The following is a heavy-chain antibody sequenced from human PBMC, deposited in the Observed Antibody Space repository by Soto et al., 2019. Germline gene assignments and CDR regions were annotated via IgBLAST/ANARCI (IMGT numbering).Heavy chain of an antibody. CDR3: ARVRDDSSGYQALGMDV. J-gene: IGHJ6*02. D-gene: IGHD3-22*01. Sequence: ASVKVSCKASGYTFTSYGISWVRQAPGQGLEWMGWISAYNGNTNYAQKLQGRVTMTTDTSTSTAYMELRSLRSDDTAVYYCARVRDDSSGYQALGMDVWGQGTTVTVSS. CDR1: GYTFTSYG. CDR2: ISAYNGNT. V-gene: IGHV1-18*01.